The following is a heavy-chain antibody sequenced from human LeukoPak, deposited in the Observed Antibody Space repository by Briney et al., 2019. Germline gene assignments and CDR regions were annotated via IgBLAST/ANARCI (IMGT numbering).Heavy chain of an antibody. J-gene: IGHJ4*02. CDR1: GFTFSNYD. CDR3: AKDDRGNEAPFDY. CDR2: ISYDGTNK. Sequence: GGSLRLSCAASGFTFSNYDMHWVRQSPGKGLEWVAVISYDGTNKHYADSVKGRFTISRDNSKNTLHLQMNSLRAEDTAVFYCAKDDRGNEAPFDYWGQGNLVTVSS. V-gene: IGHV3-30*18.